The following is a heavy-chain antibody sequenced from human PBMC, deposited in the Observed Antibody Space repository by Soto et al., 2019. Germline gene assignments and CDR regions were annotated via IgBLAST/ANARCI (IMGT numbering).Heavy chain of an antibody. CDR2: IYTVGTT. CDR1: GFLVTSNY. Sequence: EVRLVETGGGLIQPGGSLRLYCAASGFLVTSNYMSWVRQAPGKGLEWVSVIYTVGTTYYADSVKGRFTISRDNSKNTLYLQMNSLRAEDTAVYYCARGPGAMGYYFDYRGQGTLVIVSS. V-gene: IGHV3-53*02. J-gene: IGHJ4*02. CDR3: ARGPGAMGYYFDY. D-gene: IGHD5-18*01.